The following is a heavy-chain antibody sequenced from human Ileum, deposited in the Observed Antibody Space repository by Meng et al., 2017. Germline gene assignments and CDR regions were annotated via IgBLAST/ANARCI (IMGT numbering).Heavy chain of an antibody. CDR3: ARHGGYYQDF. CDR2: IDHLGIA. J-gene: IGHJ4*02. D-gene: IGHD4-23*01. CDR1: VASMVVVGY. Sequence: QVPQQASGPGLGKASETLVLTCSVSVASMVVVGYWSWVRQSPGKGLEWIGQIDHLGIAYYKPSLKSRVTMSIDQSKSQFSLRLTSVSAADTAVYYCARHGGYYQDFWGQGTLVTVSS. V-gene: IGHV4-4*02.